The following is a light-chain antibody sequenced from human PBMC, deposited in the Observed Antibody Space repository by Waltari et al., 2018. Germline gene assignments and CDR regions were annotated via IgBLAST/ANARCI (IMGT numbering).Light chain of an antibody. J-gene: IGLJ2*01. CDR2: EAT. Sequence: QSALTQPASLSGSPGQSITISCAGTKNDIGTYNFVSWFQQFPGQAPTLIVSEATKRPSGVSYLFSGSKSGNTASLTISVLQAEDEADYYCCSYAGGSRVIFGGGTKLTVL. V-gene: IGLV2-23*01. CDR3: CSYAGGSRVI. CDR1: KNDIGTYNF.